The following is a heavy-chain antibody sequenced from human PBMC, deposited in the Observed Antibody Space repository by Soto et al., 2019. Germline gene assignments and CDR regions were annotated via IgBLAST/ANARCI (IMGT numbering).Heavy chain of an antibody. CDR3: ARDGESRRFLEWFPYYYGMDV. CDR1: GFTFSSYG. Sequence: PGGSLRLSCAASGFTFSSYGMHWVRQAPGKGLEWVAVIWYDGSSKYYADSVKGRFTISRDNSKNTLYLQMNSLRAEDTAVYYCARDGESRRFLEWFPYYYGMDVWGQGTTVTVSS. CDR2: IWYDGSSK. D-gene: IGHD3-3*01. J-gene: IGHJ6*02. V-gene: IGHV3-33*01.